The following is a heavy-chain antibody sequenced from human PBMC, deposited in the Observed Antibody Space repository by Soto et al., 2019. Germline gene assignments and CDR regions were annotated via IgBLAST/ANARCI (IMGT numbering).Heavy chain of an antibody. J-gene: IGHJ6*03. CDR1: GFTFSSYS. CDR3: ARDQEYCSSTSCHYFNYMDV. V-gene: IGHV3-48*01. CDR2: ISSSSSTI. D-gene: IGHD2-2*01. Sequence: GGSLRLSCAASGFTFSSYSMNWVRQAPGKGLEWVSYISSSSSTIYYADSVKGRFTISRDNAKNSLYLQMNSLRAEDTAVYYCARDQEYCSSTSCHYFNYMDVWGKGTTVTVSS.